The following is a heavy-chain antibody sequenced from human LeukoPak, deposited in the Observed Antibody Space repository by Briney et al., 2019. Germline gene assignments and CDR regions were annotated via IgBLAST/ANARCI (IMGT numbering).Heavy chain of an antibody. CDR2: ISGSGGST. J-gene: IGHJ4*02. D-gene: IGHD3-3*01. CDR3: ARDLRRSGYYAFDY. CDR1: GFTFSSYA. Sequence: PGGSLRLSCAASGFTFSSYAMSWVRQAPGKGLEWVSAISGSGGSTYYADSVKGRFTISRDNSKNTLYLQMNSLRAEDTAVYYCARDLRRSGYYAFDYWGQGTLVTVSS. V-gene: IGHV3-23*01.